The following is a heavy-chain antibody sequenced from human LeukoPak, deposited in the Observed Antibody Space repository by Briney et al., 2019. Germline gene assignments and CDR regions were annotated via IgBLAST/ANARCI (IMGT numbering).Heavy chain of an antibody. D-gene: IGHD5-12*01. J-gene: IGHJ6*02. CDR1: GYTFTSYG. CDR2: ISAYNGNT. CDR3: ARDRGNGGYGRSKFYYYYYGMDV. Sequence: ASVKVSCKASGYTFTSYGISWVRQAPGLGLEWMGWISAYNGNTNYAQKLQGRVTMTTDTSTSTAYMELRSLRSDDTAVYYCARDRGNGGYGRSKFYYYYYGMDVWGQGTTVTVSS. V-gene: IGHV1-18*01.